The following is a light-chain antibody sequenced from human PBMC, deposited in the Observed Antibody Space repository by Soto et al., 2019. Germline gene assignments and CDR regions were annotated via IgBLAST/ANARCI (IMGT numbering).Light chain of an antibody. V-gene: IGKV1-6*01. CDR2: AAS. CDR3: LKDSISPLP. Sequence: AIQMTQSPSSLSASVGDRVTITCRASQGIRHYLGWYQQKPGKAPKLLIYAASSLQSGVPSRFSGSGSGTVFPPPPRTLHPEVFATYYFLKDSISPLPSGGGTKGESK. CDR1: QGIRHY. J-gene: IGKJ4*01.